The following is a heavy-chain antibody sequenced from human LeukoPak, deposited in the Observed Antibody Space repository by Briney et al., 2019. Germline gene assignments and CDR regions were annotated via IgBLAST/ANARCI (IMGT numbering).Heavy chain of an antibody. V-gene: IGHV3-49*03. CDR1: GFTFSDYY. D-gene: IGHD2-15*01. CDR2: IRSKAYGGTT. CDR3: TRVVVVVVADVYYFDY. J-gene: IGHJ4*02. Sequence: GGSLRLSCAASGFTFSDYYMDWIRQAPGKGLEWVGFIRSKAYGGTTEYAASVKGRFTISRDDSKSIAYLQMNSLKTEDTAVYYCTRVVVVVVADVYYFDYWGQGTLVTVSS.